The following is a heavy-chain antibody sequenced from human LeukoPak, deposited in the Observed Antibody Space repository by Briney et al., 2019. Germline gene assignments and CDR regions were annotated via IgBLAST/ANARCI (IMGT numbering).Heavy chain of an antibody. CDR3: ALTLTRYYFDY. J-gene: IGHJ4*02. Sequence: VPSMKVSSKASGYTFTGYYMHWVRQAPRQGLLWMGWINPNSGGTNYAPKFQSRVTMTRDTSISTAYMKLSRLTSDDTAVYYCALTLTRYYFDYWGQGTLVTVSS. V-gene: IGHV1-2*02. CDR1: GYTFTGYY. CDR2: INPNSGGT.